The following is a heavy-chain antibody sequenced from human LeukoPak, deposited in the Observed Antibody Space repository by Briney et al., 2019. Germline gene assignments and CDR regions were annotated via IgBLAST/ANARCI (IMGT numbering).Heavy chain of an antibody. CDR1: GGTFSSYA. Sequence: GSSVKVSCKASGGTFSSYAISWVRHAPGQGLEWMGRIIPILGIANYAQKFQGRVTITADKSTSTAYMELSSLRSEDTAVYYCARAHLRTNWFDPWGQGTLVTVSS. J-gene: IGHJ5*02. V-gene: IGHV1-69*04. CDR2: IIPILGIA. CDR3: ARAHLRTNWFDP. D-gene: IGHD4-17*01.